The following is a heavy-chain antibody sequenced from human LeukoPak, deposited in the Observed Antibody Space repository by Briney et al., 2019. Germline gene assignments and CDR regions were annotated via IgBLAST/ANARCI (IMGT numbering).Heavy chain of an antibody. CDR3: AKEIYGDPTGGRFQH. CDR1: GFTFTSYA. Sequence: PGGSLRLSYAASGFTFTSYAMSWVRQVSGKGLEWVSVISGSGGSTYYADSVKGRFTISRDNSKNTLYLQMKSLRAEDTAVYYCAKEIYGDPTGGRFQHWGQGTLVTVSS. CDR2: ISGSGGST. D-gene: IGHD4/OR15-4a*01. J-gene: IGHJ1*01. V-gene: IGHV3-23*01.